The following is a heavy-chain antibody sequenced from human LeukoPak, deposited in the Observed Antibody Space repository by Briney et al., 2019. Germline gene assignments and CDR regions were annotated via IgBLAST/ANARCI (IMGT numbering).Heavy chain of an antibody. J-gene: IGHJ4*02. CDR1: GDSISSVDYY. Sequence: SQTLSLTCTVSGDSISSVDYYWSWIRQPPGKGLEWIGYIYYSGSTYYNPSLKSRVTISVDTSKNQFSLKLSSVTAADTAVYYCARVSDCSSTTCLFDYWGQGTLVTVSS. D-gene: IGHD2-2*01. CDR2: IYYSGST. CDR3: ARVSDCSSTTCLFDY. V-gene: IGHV4-30-4*01.